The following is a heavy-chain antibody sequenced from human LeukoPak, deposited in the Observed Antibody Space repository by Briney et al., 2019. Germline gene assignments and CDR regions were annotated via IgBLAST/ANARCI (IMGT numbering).Heavy chain of an antibody. CDR3: ARDFSSGSIPLGY. J-gene: IGHJ4*02. D-gene: IGHD3-3*01. CDR1: GFTFNTYW. CDR2: INTDERTT. V-gene: IGHV3-74*01. Sequence: GGSLRLSCAASGFTFNTYWMHWVRQTPDKGLVWLSRINTDERTTNYADSVKGRFTVSRDNAKNTLYLQMNGLRADDTAVYYCARDFSSGSIPLGYWGRGTLVTVSS.